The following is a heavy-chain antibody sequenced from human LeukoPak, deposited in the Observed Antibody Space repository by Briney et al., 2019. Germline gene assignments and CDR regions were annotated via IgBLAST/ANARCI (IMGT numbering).Heavy chain of an antibody. V-gene: IGHV3-21*01. D-gene: IGHD6-13*01. CDR3: ARGDAQLDYYYYMDV. CDR1: GFTFSSYS. CDR2: ISSSSSYI. Sequence: GGSLRLSCAVSGFTFSSYSMNWVRQAPGKGLEWVSSISSSSSYIYYADSVKGRFTISRDNAKNSLYLQMNSLRAEDTAVYYCARGDAQLDYYYYMDVWGKGTTVTVSS. J-gene: IGHJ6*03.